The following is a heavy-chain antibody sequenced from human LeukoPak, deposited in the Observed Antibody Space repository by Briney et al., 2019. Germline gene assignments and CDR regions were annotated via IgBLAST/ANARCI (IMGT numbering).Heavy chain of an antibody. CDR1: GFTVSSNY. J-gene: IGHJ6*02. D-gene: IGHD3-9*01. V-gene: IGHV3-66*01. CDR2: IYSGGRT. CDR3: ARDLRYFDWLLSHYYYYYGMDV. Sequence: GGSLRLSCAASGFTVSSNYMSWVRQAPGKGLEGVSVIYSGGRTYYADSVKGRFTISRDNSKNTLYLQMNSLRAEDTAVYYCARDLRYFDWLLSHYYYYYGMDVWGQGTTVTVSS.